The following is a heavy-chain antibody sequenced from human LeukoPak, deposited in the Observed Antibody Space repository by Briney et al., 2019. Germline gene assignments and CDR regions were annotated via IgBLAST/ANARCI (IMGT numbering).Heavy chain of an antibody. CDR3: VGDLYMAASSPDY. Sequence: GASVKLSCKASVYTFSDYNMHWVRQAPGQGAEWMGWMRPNSGDTHYAQKFQGRVTMTRHTSITTAYMELTRLTSDDTAVYFRVGDLYMAASSPDYWGQGTLVTVSS. V-gene: IGHV1-2*02. J-gene: IGHJ4*02. CDR1: VYTFSDYN. D-gene: IGHD6-25*01. CDR2: MRPNSGDT.